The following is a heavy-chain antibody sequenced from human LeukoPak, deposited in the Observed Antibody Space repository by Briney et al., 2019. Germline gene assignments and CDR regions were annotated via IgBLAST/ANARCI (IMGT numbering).Heavy chain of an antibody. V-gene: IGHV3-21*01. CDR2: ISSSSSYK. CDR1: GFTFSSYS. D-gene: IGHD6-13*01. J-gene: IGHJ4*02. Sequence: GGSLRLSCAASGFTFSSYSMNWGRQAPGKGLEWVSSISSSSSYKYYADSVKGRFTISGDNAKNSLYLQMNSLRAEDTAVYYCAAEGYSSSFDYWGQGTLVTVSS. CDR3: AAEGYSSSFDY.